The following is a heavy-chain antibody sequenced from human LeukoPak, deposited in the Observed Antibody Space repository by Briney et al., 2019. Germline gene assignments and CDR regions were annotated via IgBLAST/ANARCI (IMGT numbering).Heavy chain of an antibody. CDR2: NKGDGTAE. Sequence: GGSLRLSCAASGFALSSSWMTWIRQTQGKGLEWVAHNKGDGTAEKYIDPVKGRFTISRDNAKNSLYLQMNSLRAEDTAVYYCARDGWELLKVNAFDIWGQGTMVTVSS. D-gene: IGHD1-26*01. V-gene: IGHV3-7*03. J-gene: IGHJ3*02. CDR3: ARDGWELLKVNAFDI. CDR1: GFALSSSW.